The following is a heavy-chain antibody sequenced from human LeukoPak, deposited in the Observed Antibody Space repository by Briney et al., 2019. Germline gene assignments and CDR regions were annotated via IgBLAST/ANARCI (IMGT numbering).Heavy chain of an antibody. V-gene: IGHV3-30*04. J-gene: IGHJ5*02. CDR2: ISYDGSNK. D-gene: IGHD6-13*01. Sequence: PGGSLRLSCAASGFTFSSYAMHWVRQAPGKGLEWVAVISYDGSNKYYADSVKGRFTISRDNSKNTLYLQMNSLRAEDTAVYYCARDRGQQLGFGPWGQGTLVTVSS. CDR3: ARDRGQQLGFGP. CDR1: GFTFSSYA.